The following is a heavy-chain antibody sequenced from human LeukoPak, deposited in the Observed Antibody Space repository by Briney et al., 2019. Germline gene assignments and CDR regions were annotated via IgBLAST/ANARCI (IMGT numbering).Heavy chain of an antibody. J-gene: IGHJ4*02. CDR1: GFTFSNAW. D-gene: IGHD6-13*01. CDR3: TTGVAASGISY. CDR2: IKSKTDGGTT. V-gene: IGHV3-15*01. Sequence: KTGGSLRLSCAASGFTFSNAWMSWVRQAPGKGLEWVGRIKSKTDGGTTDYAAPVKVRFTISRDDSKNTPYLQMNSLKTEDTAVCYCTTGVAASGISYWGQGTLVTVSS.